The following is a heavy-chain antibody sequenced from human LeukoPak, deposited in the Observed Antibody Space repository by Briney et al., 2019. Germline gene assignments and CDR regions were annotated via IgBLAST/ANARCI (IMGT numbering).Heavy chain of an antibody. CDR2: ISGSGGST. Sequence: GGSLRLSCAASGFTFSSYAMSWVRQAPGKGLEWVSAISGSGGSTYYADSVKGRFTTSRDNSKNTLYLQMNSLRAEDTAVYYCAKDSGGTGYLDYWGQGTLVTVSS. CDR1: GFTFSSYA. V-gene: IGHV3-23*01. J-gene: IGHJ4*02. CDR3: AKDSGGTGYLDY. D-gene: IGHD2-8*02.